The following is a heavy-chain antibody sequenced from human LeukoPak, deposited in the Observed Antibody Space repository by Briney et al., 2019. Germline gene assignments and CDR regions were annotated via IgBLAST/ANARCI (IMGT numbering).Heavy chain of an antibody. CDR3: TRDYFRTWGY. CDR1: GLTFRSSW. Sequence: GGSLRLSCAASGLTFRSSWMSWVRHLPGKGLKWLANIKDDGTEKYYLDSVKGRFNISRDNAKNSLFLQMNSLRPEDTAVYYCTRDYFRTWGYWGQGTLVTVSS. CDR2: IKDDGTEK. J-gene: IGHJ4*02. D-gene: IGHD1/OR15-1a*01. V-gene: IGHV3-7*01.